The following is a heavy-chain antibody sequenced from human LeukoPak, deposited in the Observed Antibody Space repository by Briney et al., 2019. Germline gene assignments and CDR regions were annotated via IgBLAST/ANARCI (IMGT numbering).Heavy chain of an antibody. V-gene: IGHV3-23*01. D-gene: IGHD6-19*01. CDR1: GFTFSSYA. J-gene: IGHJ4*02. CDR3: AKDPEYSSGWFYFDY. Sequence: GGSLRLSCAASGFTFSSYAMSWVRQAPGKGLEWVSAISGSGGSTYYADSVKGRFTISRDNSKNTLYLQMNSLRAEDTAVYYCAKDPEYSSGWFYFDYWGQGTLVTVSS. CDR2: ISGSGGST.